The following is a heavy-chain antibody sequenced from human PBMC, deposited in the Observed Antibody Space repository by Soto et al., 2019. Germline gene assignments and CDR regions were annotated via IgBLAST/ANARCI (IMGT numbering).Heavy chain of an antibody. J-gene: IGHJ6*02. CDR1: GYTFTSCG. CDR3: ARKIPPPDIVVLPATGTPRNCSMDA. D-gene: IGHD2-15*01. V-gene: IGHV1-18*04. Sequence: ASVKVSCKASGYTFTSCGISWVRQAPGQGLEWMGWISAYNGNTNYAQKLQGRVTMTTDTSTSTAYMELRSLRSDDTAVYCCARKIPPPDIVVLPATGTPRNCSMDAWGQLNTVTV. CDR2: ISAYNGNT.